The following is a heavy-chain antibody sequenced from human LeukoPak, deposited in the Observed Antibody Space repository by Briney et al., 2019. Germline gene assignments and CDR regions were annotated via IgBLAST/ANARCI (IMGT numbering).Heavy chain of an antibody. J-gene: IGHJ6*02. CDR1: GFTFSSYA. D-gene: IGHD1-26*01. V-gene: IGHV3-23*01. CDR2: ISGSGGST. Sequence: GGSLRLSCVASGFTFSSYAMSWVRQAPGKGLEWVSAISGSGGSTYYADSVKGRFTISRDNSKNTLYLQMNSLRAEDTAVYYCAKDPWVGAPASYYYYGMDVWGQGTTVTVSS. CDR3: AKDPWVGAPASYYYYGMDV.